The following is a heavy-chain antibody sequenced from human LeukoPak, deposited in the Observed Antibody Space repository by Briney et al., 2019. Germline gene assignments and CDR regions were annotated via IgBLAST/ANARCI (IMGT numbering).Heavy chain of an antibody. CDR1: GDSVSSNSAA. V-gene: IGHV6-1*01. J-gene: IGHJ4*02. Sequence: SQTLSLTCAISGDSVSSNSAAWNWIRQSPSRGLEWLGRTYYRSKWYNDFAVSVKSRITINPDTSKNQFSLKLSSVTAADTAVYYCARGPHVITFGGVTGSFDYWGQGTLVTVSS. D-gene: IGHD3-16*01. CDR2: TYYRSKWYN. CDR3: ARGPHVITFGGVTGSFDY.